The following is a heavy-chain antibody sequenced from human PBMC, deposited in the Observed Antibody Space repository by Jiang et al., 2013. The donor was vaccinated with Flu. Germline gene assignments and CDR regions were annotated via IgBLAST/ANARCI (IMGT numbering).Heavy chain of an antibody. CDR2: IYHSGTT. D-gene: IGHD3-22*01. CDR1: VTPSVVVTY. Sequence: SLHLALSLVTPSVVVTYWGWIRQPPRKGLEWIGSIYHSGTTSYNPSLRSRVTISVDTSKNQISLNLSSVTAADTAVYYCARDHGTYYYDSSGYYGRFDPWGQGTLVTVSS. V-gene: IGHV4-38-2*02. CDR3: ARDHGTYYYDSSGYYGRFDP. J-gene: IGHJ5*02.